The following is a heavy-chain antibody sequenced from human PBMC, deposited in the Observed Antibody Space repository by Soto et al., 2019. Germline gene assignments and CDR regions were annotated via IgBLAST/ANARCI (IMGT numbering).Heavy chain of an antibody. CDR2: ISDSGGST. CDR1: GFTFSSYA. CDR3: AKGTDTLGLLGAFDM. Sequence: EVQLLESAGGFVQPGGSLRVSCAASGFTFSSYAMSWVRQAPGKGLEWVSGISDSGGSTYYADSVTGRFTISRDNSKNTLYLQMKSLRAEDTAVYYCAKGTDTLGLLGAFDMCGEGTMVTVAS. J-gene: IGHJ3*02. V-gene: IGHV3-23*01. D-gene: IGHD3-10*01.